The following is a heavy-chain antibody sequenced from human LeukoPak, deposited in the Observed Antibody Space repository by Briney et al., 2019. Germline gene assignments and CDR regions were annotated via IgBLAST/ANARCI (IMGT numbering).Heavy chain of an antibody. CDR2: IYYTGST. D-gene: IGHD3-10*01. V-gene: IGHV4-61*01. J-gene: IGHJ4*02. Sequence: PSETLSLTCTVSGGSVSSGSYYWSWVRQPPGKGLEWIGYIYYTGSTNYNPSLKSRVTISVDTSKNQFSLKLSSLTAADTAVYYCARGGMVRGSDYWGQGTLVTVSS. CDR1: GGSVSSGSYY. CDR3: ARGGMVRGSDY.